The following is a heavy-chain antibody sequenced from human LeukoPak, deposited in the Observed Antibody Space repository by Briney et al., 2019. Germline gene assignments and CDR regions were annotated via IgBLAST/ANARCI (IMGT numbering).Heavy chain of an antibody. V-gene: IGHV4-39*07. CDR3: ARGKNDFWSGYPGKFDP. CDR2: IYYSGST. CDR1: GFTFSSHGM. Sequence: PGETLRLSCAASGFTFSSHGMNWIRQPPGKGLEWIGSIYYSGSTYYNPSLKSRVTISVDTSKNQFSLKLSSVTAADTAVYYCARGKNDFWSGYPGKFDPWGQGTLVTVSS. D-gene: IGHD3-3*01. J-gene: IGHJ5*02.